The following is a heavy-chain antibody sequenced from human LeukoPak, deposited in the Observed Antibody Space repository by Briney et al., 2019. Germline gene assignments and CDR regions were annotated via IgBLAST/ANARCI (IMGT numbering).Heavy chain of an antibody. Sequence: SETLSLTCAVYGGSFSGYYWSWIRQPPGKGLEWIGEINHSGSTNYNPSLKSRVTISVDTSKNQFSLKLSSVTAADTAVYYCARGYYYDSSGYSPFDYWGQGTLVTVSS. CDR2: INHSGST. V-gene: IGHV4-34*01. J-gene: IGHJ4*02. D-gene: IGHD3-22*01. CDR3: ARGYYYDSSGYSPFDY. CDR1: GGSFSGYY.